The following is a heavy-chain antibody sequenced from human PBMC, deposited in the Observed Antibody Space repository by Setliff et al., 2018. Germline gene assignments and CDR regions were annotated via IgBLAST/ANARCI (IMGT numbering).Heavy chain of an antibody. CDR2: IKRDGREI. CDR3: ASGHRYGYLFEY. V-gene: IGHV3-7*03. Sequence: PGGSLRLSCAASGFTFGSFYMSWVRPAPGKGLEWVANIKRDGREIYYVDSVKGRFTISRDNAKNSLYLQMNSLEAEDTAVYYCASGHRYGYLFEYWGQGTLVTVSS. D-gene: IGHD5-18*01. J-gene: IGHJ4*02. CDR1: GFTFGSFY.